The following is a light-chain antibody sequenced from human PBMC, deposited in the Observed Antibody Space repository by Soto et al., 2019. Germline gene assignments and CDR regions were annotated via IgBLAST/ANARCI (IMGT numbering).Light chain of an antibody. CDR1: QSISSY. V-gene: IGKV1-39*01. Sequence: DIQMTQSPSSLSISVGDRVTITCRASQSISSYLNWYQQKPGKAPKLQIYASSDLHSGVPSRFSGSGSGTDFTLTISSLQPEDFAVYYCQQYNNWPPWTFGQGTKVEIK. J-gene: IGKJ1*01. CDR2: ASS. CDR3: QQYNNWPPWT.